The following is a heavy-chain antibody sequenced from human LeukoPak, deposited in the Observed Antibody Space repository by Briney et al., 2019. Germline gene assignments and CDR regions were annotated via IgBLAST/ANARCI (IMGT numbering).Heavy chain of an antibody. Sequence: PSQSLSLTCAISGDSVSSKSATWNWIRQSPSRGLEWLGWTYYRSQWYYDYAVSVKGRIVINPDTSKNQFSLQLNSVTPEDTAVYYCARGASRCFEYWGQGTLVTVCS. CDR3: ARGASRCFEY. CDR1: GDSVSSKSAT. CDR2: TYYRSQWYY. D-gene: IGHD6-6*01. V-gene: IGHV6-1*01. J-gene: IGHJ4*02.